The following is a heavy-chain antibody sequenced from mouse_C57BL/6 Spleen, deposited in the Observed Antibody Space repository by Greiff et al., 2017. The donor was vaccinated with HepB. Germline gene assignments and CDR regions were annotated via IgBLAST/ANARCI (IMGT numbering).Heavy chain of an antibody. CDR1: GFTFTDYY. CDR3: AGAMDY. J-gene: IGHJ4*01. CDR2: IRNKANGYTT. V-gene: IGHV7-3*01. Sequence: VMLVESGGGLVQPGGSLSLSCAASGFTFTDYYMSWVRQPPGKALEWLGFIRNKANGYTTDYSASVKGRFTISRDNSQSILYLQMNALRGEDSATYYCAGAMDYGGQGTSVTVSS.